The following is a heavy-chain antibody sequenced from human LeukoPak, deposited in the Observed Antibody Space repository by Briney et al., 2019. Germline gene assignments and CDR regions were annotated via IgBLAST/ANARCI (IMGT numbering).Heavy chain of an antibody. D-gene: IGHD3-10*01. CDR1: GFTFSSYG. V-gene: IGHV3-30*18. J-gene: IGHJ4*02. Sequence: GGSLRLSCAASGFTFSSYGIHWVRQAPGKGLEWVAVISYDGSNKYYADSVKGRFTISRDNSKNTLYLQMNSLRAEDTAVYYCAKATGTEYYFDYWGQGTLVTVSS. CDR2: ISYDGSNK. CDR3: AKATGTEYYFDY.